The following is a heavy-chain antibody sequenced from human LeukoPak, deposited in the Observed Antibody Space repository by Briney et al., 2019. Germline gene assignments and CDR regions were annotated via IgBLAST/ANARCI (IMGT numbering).Heavy chain of an antibody. D-gene: IGHD4-17*01. CDR2: IYHSGST. CDR3: ARVGGHDYGDSNWFDP. J-gene: IGHJ5*02. CDR1: GFTFSSYTM. Sequence: PGGSLRLSCAASGFTFSSYTMSWVRQPPGKGLEWIGEIYHSGSTNYNPSLKSRVTISVDKSKNQFSLKLSSVTAADTAVYYCARVGGHDYGDSNWFDPWGQGTLVTVSS. V-gene: IGHV4-4*02.